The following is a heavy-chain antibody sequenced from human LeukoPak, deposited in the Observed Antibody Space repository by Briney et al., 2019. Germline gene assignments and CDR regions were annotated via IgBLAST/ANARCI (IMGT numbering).Heavy chain of an antibody. D-gene: IGHD1-26*01. CDR3: VREVVGAIYFDY. CDR1: GFTFSSYP. Sequence: GGSLRLSCAASGFTFSSYPMHWVRQAPGRGLEWVAVISSDGTIKYYADSVKGRFTISRDNSKSTLYLQTNSLRVEDAAVYYCVREVVGAIYFDYWGQGALVTASS. V-gene: IGHV3-30-3*01. J-gene: IGHJ4*02. CDR2: ISSDGTIK.